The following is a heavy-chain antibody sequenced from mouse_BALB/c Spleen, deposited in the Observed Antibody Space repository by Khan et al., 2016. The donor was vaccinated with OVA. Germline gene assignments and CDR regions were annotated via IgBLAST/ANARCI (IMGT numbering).Heavy chain of an antibody. D-gene: IGHD2-2*01. CDR2: INTYTGEP. V-gene: IGHV9-3-1*01. Sequence: QIQLVQSGPELKKPGETVKISCKASGYTFTNYGMNWVKQPPGKGLKWMGWINTYTGEPTYVDDFKGRFAFSLETSASTAYLQINNLKNEDTATYFGARGYWYFGVWGAGTTVTVSS. CDR1: GYTFTNYG. J-gene: IGHJ1*01. CDR3: ARGYWYFGV.